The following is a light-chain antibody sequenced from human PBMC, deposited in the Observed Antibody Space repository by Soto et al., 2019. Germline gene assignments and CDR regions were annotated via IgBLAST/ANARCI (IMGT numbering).Light chain of an antibody. CDR3: QQRSNWPPDT. J-gene: IGKJ4*01. CDR2: GAS. V-gene: IGKV3-15*01. CDR1: QSVATN. Sequence: EIVMTQSPATLSVSPGERATLSCRASQSVATNLAWYQQKPGQPPRLLIYGASTRATGIPARFSGSGSGTDFTLTISSLEPEDFAVYYCQQRSNWPPDTFGGGTKVDIK.